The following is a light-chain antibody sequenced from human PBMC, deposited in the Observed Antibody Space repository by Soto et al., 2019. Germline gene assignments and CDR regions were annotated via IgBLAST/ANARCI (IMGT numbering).Light chain of an antibody. J-gene: IGKJ1*01. V-gene: IGKV3-20*01. CDR1: QSVSSSY. CDR2: GTS. CDR3: QQYGSSSWT. Sequence: EIVVTQSPGTMYLSPGERATLACRASQSVSSSYLAWYQQKPGQDPRLLIYGTSSRATAIPDRFSGSGSGTDLTLTISRLEPEEFAVCDCQQYGSSSWTFGHGTKVEI.